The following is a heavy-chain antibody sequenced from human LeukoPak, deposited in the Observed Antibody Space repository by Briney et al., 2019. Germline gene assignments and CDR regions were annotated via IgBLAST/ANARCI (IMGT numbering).Heavy chain of an antibody. D-gene: IGHD2-2*02. Sequence: SVKVSCKASRGSFSRYAISWVRQAPGHELKGMGRFIPMVGVATYAQKFQGRGTITEDRSTRTAYMDMSSLPSEDTAVYYSARIEAVGVPVAIDAYCSYGMDVWGQGTAVSVSS. J-gene: IGHJ6*01. CDR3: ARIEAVGVPVAIDAYCSYGMDV. CDR2: FIPMVGVA. CDR1: RGSFSRYA. V-gene: IGHV1-69*04.